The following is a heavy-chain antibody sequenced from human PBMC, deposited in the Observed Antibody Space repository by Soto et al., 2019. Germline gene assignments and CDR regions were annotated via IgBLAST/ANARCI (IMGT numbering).Heavy chain of an antibody. CDR3: AKGLVVVVAATTPFDY. D-gene: IGHD2-15*01. J-gene: IGHJ4*02. Sequence: GSLRLSCAASGFTFSSYAMSWVRQAPGKGLEWVSAISGSGGSTYYADSVKGRFTISRDNSKNTLYLQMNSLRAEDTAVYYCAKGLVVVVAATTPFDYWGQGTLVTVSS. CDR2: ISGSGGST. CDR1: GFTFSSYA. V-gene: IGHV3-23*01.